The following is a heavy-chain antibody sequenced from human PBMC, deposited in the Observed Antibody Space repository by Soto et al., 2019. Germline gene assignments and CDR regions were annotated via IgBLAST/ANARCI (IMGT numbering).Heavy chain of an antibody. D-gene: IGHD1-26*01. Sequence: ASVKVSCKASGYTFTSYAMHWVRQAPGQRLEWMGWINAGNGNTKYSQKFQGRVTITRDTSASTAYMELSSLRSEDTAVYYCARSEQWDGAFDIGGQGTTVTVS. V-gene: IGHV1-3*01. CDR2: INAGNGNT. CDR3: ARSEQWDGAFDI. J-gene: IGHJ3*02. CDR1: GYTFTSYA.